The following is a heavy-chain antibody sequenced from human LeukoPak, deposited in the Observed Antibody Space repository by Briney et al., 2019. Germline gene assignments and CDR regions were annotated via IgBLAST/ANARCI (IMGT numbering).Heavy chain of an antibody. CDR1: GFTLRNYW. D-gene: IGHD6-19*01. Sequence: GGSLRLSCGASGFTLRNYWMHWVRHAPGKGLVWVSRINSDGTMTNYADSVKGRFTISRDNAKNTLHLQMNSLRAEYTAVYYCARGLAVAGNCMDVWGQGTTVTVSS. J-gene: IGHJ6*02. CDR2: INSDGTMT. V-gene: IGHV3-74*01. CDR3: ARGLAVAGNCMDV.